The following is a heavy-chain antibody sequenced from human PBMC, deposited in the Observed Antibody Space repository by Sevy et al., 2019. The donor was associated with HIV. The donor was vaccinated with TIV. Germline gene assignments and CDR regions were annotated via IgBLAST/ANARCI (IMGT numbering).Heavy chain of an antibody. D-gene: IGHD6-13*01. CDR1: GFTFGDYC. Sequence: GGSLRLSCTASGFTFGDYCMNWVRQAPGKGLEWVAFLKSDVYGGTVDHAASVRGRFVISRDDSKTIAYLQMNDLKTEDTGVYYCTRWKAAQSIFDYWGQGALVTVSS. V-gene: IGHV3-49*04. J-gene: IGHJ4*02. CDR3: TRWKAAQSIFDY. CDR2: LKSDVYGGTV.